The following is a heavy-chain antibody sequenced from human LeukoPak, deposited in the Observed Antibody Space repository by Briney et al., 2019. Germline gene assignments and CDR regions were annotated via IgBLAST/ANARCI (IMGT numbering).Heavy chain of an antibody. D-gene: IGHD2-21*01. CDR2: IYYSGTT. CDR3: ARRIVVGESHSFDF. CDR1: GYSLSSSSNY. V-gene: IGHV4-39*01. Sequence: SETLSLTCNVSGYSLSSSSNYWGWIRQPPGKGLEWIGSIYYSGTTFYNPSLKSRVTVSVDTSKNEFSLKLSSVTAADTAVYYCARRIVVGESHSFDFWGQGTMVTVSS. J-gene: IGHJ3*01.